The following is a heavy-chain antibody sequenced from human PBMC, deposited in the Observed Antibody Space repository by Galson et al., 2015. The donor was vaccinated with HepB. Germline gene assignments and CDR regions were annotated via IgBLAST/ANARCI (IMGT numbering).Heavy chain of an antibody. CDR2: ISGSGGTT. CDR1: GLSFSSYA. V-gene: IGHV3-23*01. Sequence: SLRLSCAASGLSFSSYAMSWVRQAPGKGLAWVSTISGSGGTTYYADSVKGRSTISRDNSKRTPHLQMNSLRVEDTAVYYCTKGYGLFESWGQGSLVTVSS. J-gene: IGHJ5*01. D-gene: IGHD5-18*01. CDR3: TKGYGLFES.